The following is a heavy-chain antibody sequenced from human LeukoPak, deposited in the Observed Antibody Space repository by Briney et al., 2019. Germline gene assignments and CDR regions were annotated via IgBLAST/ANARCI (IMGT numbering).Heavy chain of an antibody. CDR2: IKHDGSVQ. CDR3: AREDSGGYDAFDI. CDR1: GLTFSSYW. J-gene: IGHJ3*02. Sequence: GGSLRLSCAASGLTFSSYWMSWVRQAPGKGLEWVANIKHDGSVQYCVDSVKGRFTISRDNAKNSLYLQMNSLRAEDTAVYYCAREDSGGYDAFDIWGQGTMVTVSS. D-gene: IGHD2-15*01. V-gene: IGHV3-7*01.